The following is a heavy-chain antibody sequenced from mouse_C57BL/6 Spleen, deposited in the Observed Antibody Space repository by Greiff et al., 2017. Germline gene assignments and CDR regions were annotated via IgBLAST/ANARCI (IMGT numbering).Heavy chain of an antibody. D-gene: IGHD1-1*01. CDR1: GYTFTSYG. Sequence: VQLKQSGAELARPGASVKLSCKASGYTFTSYGISWVKQRTGQGLEWIGEIYPRSGNTYYNEKFKGKATLTADKSSSTAYMELRSLTSEDSAVYFCARPVSRVVYYFDYWGQGTTLTVSS. J-gene: IGHJ2*01. CDR2: IYPRSGNT. CDR3: ARPVSRVVYYFDY. V-gene: IGHV1-81*01.